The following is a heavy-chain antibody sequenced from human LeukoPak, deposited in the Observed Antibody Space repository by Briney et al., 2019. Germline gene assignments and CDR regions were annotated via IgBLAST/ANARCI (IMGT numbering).Heavy chain of an antibody. CDR2: TYSRSKWYY. V-gene: IGHV6-1*01. CDR1: GDSVSSDTAA. J-gene: IGHJ4*02. Sequence: SQTLSLTCAISGDSVSSDTAAWNWIRQSPSKGLEWLGRTYSRSKWYYDYAPSMKSRIAINPDTSKNQFSLLLTSVTPDDTAVYYCARDQYTITWSLGLDSWGQGTLVTVSS. CDR3: ARDQYTITWSLGLDS. D-gene: IGHD2-2*02.